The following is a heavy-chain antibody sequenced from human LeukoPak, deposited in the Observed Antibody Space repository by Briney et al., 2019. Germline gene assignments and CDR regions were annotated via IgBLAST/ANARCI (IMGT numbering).Heavy chain of an antibody. CDR2: LDESGRP. CDR3: ARDLGGYPFFMDV. CDR1: GGSTRSGRHH. D-gene: IGHD2-15*01. J-gene: IGHJ6*03. Sequence: SETLSLTCSVSGGSTRSGRHHWAWVRQPPGKGLEFIGSLDESGRPYYNAPLKSRVTISEDSSGKQFSLNLSSVTAADTAVYYCARDLGGYPFFMDVWGRGITVIVSS. V-gene: IGHV4-39*07.